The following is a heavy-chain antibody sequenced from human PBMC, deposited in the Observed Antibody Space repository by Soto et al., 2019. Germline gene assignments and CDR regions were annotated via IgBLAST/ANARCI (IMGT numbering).Heavy chain of an antibody. CDR3: ARVFFGRLAWFDP. J-gene: IGHJ5*02. V-gene: IGHV4-59*01. D-gene: IGHD1-26*01. CDR2: IYYSGST. CDR1: GGSISSYY. Sequence: QVQLQESGPGLVKPSETLSLTCTVSGGSISSYYWSWIRQPPGKGLEWIGYIYYSGSTNYNPSLKSRVTISVDTSKNQFALKLSSVTAAGTAVYSWARVFFGRLAWFDPWGQGTLVTVSS.